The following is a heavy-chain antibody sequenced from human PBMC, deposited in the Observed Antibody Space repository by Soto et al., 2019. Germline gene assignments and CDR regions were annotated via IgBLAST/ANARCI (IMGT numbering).Heavy chain of an antibody. D-gene: IGHD2-15*01. Sequence: PGGSLRLSCAASGFIFSSYAMSWVRQAPGKGLEWVSAISASGGSTYYADSVKGRFSISRDNSKNTLFLQMDSLRAEDTAVYYCARGQLPAATTYFDFWGQGTLVTVSS. J-gene: IGHJ4*02. CDR3: ARGQLPAATTYFDF. V-gene: IGHV3-23*01. CDR1: GFIFSSYA. CDR2: ISASGGST.